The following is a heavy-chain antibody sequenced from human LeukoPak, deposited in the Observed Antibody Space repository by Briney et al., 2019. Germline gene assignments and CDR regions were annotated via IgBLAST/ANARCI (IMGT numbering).Heavy chain of an antibody. V-gene: IGHV3-23*01. Sequence: GGSLRLSCAASGFPFSNFGMSWVRQAPGKGLEWVSAITSGSGSNVYYTDSLKGRFTISRDNSKNTLYLHMNSLRAEDTAVYYCARHGSWSFDYWGQGTLVTVSA. CDR1: GFPFSNFG. J-gene: IGHJ4*02. D-gene: IGHD6-13*01. CDR2: ITSGSGSNV. CDR3: ARHGSWSFDY.